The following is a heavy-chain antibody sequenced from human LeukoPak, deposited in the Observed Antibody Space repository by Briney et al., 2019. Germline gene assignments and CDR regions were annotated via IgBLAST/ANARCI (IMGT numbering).Heavy chain of an antibody. CDR3: AKGNGYSYGRYYFDY. CDR2: ISGSGSDT. D-gene: IGHD5-18*01. V-gene: IGHV3-23*01. CDR1: GFTFLSYA. J-gene: IGHJ4*02. Sequence: PGGSLRLSCAASGFTFLSYAMSWVRQAPGKGLEWVSGISGSGSDTHYAESVKGRFTISRDNSKNNMYLQMNRLGAEDTAVYYCAKGNGYSYGRYYFDYWGQGTLVTVSS.